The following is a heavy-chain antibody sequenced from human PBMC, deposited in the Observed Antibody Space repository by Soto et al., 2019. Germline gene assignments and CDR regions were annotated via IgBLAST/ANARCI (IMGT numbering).Heavy chain of an antibody. D-gene: IGHD6-19*01. CDR1: GFTFSQYA. CDR2: GSDGGYNK. Sequence: GRSLSLSCECSGFTFSQYALHWVRQAPGKGLAWVAVGSDGGYNKYYADSVKGRFTVSRDDSKQTLYLQMNDLRPEDTALYFCARESVAGFDWGQGTRVTVSS. CDR3: ARESVAGFD. J-gene: IGHJ4*02. V-gene: IGHV3-30-3*01.